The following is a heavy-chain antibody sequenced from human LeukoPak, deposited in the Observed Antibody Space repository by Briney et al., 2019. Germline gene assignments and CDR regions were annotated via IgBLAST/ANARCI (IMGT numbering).Heavy chain of an antibody. J-gene: IGHJ4*02. CDR1: GFTVSSNY. Sequence: GGSLRLSCAASGFTVSSNYINWVRQAPGKGLEWVSLIYGSGSADYADSVKGRFTISRDNSMNTVYLQMNSLRAEDTAVYYCARIIFGDDYWGQGTLVTVSS. D-gene: IGHD4-17*01. V-gene: IGHV3-66*01. CDR2: IYGSGSA. CDR3: ARIIFGDDY.